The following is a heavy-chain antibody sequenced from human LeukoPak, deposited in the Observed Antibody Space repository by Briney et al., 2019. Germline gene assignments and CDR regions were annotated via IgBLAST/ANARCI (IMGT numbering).Heavy chain of an antibody. CDR2: IYYSGST. J-gene: IGHJ4*02. Sequence: PSETLSLTCTVSGGSISSSSYYWGWIRQPPGKGLEWIGSIYYSGSTYYNPSLKSRVTISVDTSKNQFSLKLSSVTAADTAVYYCARVGAAAGISWGQGTLVTVSS. CDR1: GGSISSSSYY. CDR3: ARVGAAAGIS. V-gene: IGHV4-39*07. D-gene: IGHD6-13*01.